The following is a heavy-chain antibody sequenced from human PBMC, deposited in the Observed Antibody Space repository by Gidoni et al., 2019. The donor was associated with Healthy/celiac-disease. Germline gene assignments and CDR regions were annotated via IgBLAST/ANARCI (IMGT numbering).Heavy chain of an antibody. CDR3: ASPGTTGRGYYYGMDV. CDR1: GGTFNKYA. J-gene: IGHJ6*02. CDR2: IIPIFGTT. Sequence: QVQLVQSGAEVKKPGSSVKVSCKASGGTFNKYAISWVRQAPGQGLEWMGGIIPIFGTTNYAQKFQGRLTITADESTSTAYMELTSLRSEDAAVYYCASPGTTGRGYYYGMDVWGQGTTVIVSS. V-gene: IGHV1-69*01. D-gene: IGHD1-1*01.